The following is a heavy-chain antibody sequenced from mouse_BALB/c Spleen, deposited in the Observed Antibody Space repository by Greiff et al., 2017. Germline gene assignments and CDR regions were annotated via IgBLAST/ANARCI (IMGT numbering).Heavy chain of an antibody. CDR1: GYTFTSYW. CDR2: INPSTGYT. J-gene: IGHJ4*01. D-gene: IGHD2-2*01. CDR3: ARSGHGYDDAMDY. V-gene: IGHV1-7*01. Sequence: QVQLQQSGAELAKPGASVKMSCKASGYTFTSYWMHWVKQRPGQGLEWIGYINPSTGYTEYNQKFKDKATLTADKSSSTAYMQLSSLTSEDSAVYYCARSGHGYDDAMDYWGQGTSVTVSS.